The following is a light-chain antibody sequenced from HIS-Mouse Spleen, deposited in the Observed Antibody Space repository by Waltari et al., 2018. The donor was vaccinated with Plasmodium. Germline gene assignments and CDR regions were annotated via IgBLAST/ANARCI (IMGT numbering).Light chain of an antibody. J-gene: IGKJ4*01. CDR2: GAS. CDR3: QQYGSSPLT. Sequence: EIVLTQSPGTLSLSPGERATLSCRASQGVSSRYLAWDQQKPGQAPRLLIYGASSRATGIPDRFSGSGSGTDFTLTISRLEPEDFAVYYCQQYGSSPLTFGGGTKVEIK. CDR1: QGVSSRY. V-gene: IGKV3-20*01.